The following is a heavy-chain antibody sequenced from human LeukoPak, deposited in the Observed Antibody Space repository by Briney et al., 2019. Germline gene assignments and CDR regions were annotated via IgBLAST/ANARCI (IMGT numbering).Heavy chain of an antibody. Sequence: PGGSLRLSCEAFGFTFSYSAMNWVRQAPGKGLQWVANIKTDGSEKYYVDSVKGRFTISRDNAKNSLYLQMNSLRAEGTAVYYCATYSSLNRREFQYWGQGTLLTVSS. CDR2: IKTDGSEK. J-gene: IGHJ1*01. V-gene: IGHV3-7*01. D-gene: IGHD3-22*01. CDR1: GFTFSYSA. CDR3: ATYSSLNRREFQY.